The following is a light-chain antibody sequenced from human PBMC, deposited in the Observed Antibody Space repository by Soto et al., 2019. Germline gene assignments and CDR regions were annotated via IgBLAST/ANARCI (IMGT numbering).Light chain of an antibody. V-gene: IGKV3-15*01. J-gene: IGKJ2*01. CDR2: GAS. CDR3: RQYDSWRYT. CDR1: QSVSRT. Sequence: IVMTQSPASLSVSPGERATLSCRASQSVSRTLAWYQQKPGQAPRLLIYGASTRATGIPARCSGRGSGTDFTLTIRSLQSEDFAVYYCRQYDSWRYTFGQGTKLEIK.